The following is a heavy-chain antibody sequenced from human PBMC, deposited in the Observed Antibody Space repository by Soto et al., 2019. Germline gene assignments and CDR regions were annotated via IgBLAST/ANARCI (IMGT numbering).Heavy chain of an antibody. Sequence: GGSLRLSCAASGFTFSSYAMSWVRQAPGKGLVWVSRINSDGSSTSYADSVKGRFTFSRDNAKNTLYLQMDSLRAEDTAVYYCARDQFIKGSGYLSFDYWGQGTPVTVSS. CDR2: INSDGSST. V-gene: IGHV3-74*01. CDR3: ARDQFIKGSGYLSFDY. J-gene: IGHJ4*02. D-gene: IGHD3-3*01. CDR1: GFTFSSYA.